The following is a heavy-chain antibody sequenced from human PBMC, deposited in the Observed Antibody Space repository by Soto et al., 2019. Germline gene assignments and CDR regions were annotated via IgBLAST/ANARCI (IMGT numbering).Heavy chain of an antibody. CDR2: INAGNGNT. V-gene: IGHV1-3*01. D-gene: IGHD6-19*01. J-gene: IGHJ6*02. Sequence: ASVTVSWKASGYAFTSYAMHWVRQAPGQRLEWMGWINAGNGNTNYAQKFQGRVTIIADESTTTAYMELSTLISEDTAVYYCARVQAVPGIYNYYGLDVWGQGTTVTVSS. CDR3: ARVQAVPGIYNYYGLDV. CDR1: GYAFTSYA.